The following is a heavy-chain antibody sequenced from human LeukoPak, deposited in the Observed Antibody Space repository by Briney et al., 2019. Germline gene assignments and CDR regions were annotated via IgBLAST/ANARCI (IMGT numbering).Heavy chain of an antibody. V-gene: IGHV1-3*04. CDR2: INTGNGNT. CDR3: ARDSIAAATNWFDP. CDR1: GYTFTSYA. J-gene: IGHJ5*02. Sequence: GASVKVSGKASGYTFTSYAMHWVRQAPGQRLEWMGWINTGNGNTKYSQKFQGRVTLTRDTSASTAYMELSSLRSEDTAVYYCARDSIAAATNWFDPWGQGTLVTVSS. D-gene: IGHD6-13*01.